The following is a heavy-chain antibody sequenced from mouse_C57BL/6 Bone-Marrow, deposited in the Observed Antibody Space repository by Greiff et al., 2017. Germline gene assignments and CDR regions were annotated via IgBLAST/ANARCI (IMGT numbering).Heavy chain of an antibody. CDR2: ISSGGSYT. D-gene: IGHD1-1*01. Sequence: EVKLVESGGDLVKPVGSLKLSCAASGFTFSSYGMSWVRQTPDKRLEWVATISSGGSYTYYPDSVKGRFTISRDNAKNTLYLQMSSLKSEDTAMYYCARLYYGSSLAWFAYWGQGTLVTVSA. CDR3: ARLYYGSSLAWFAY. CDR1: GFTFSSYG. V-gene: IGHV5-6*01. J-gene: IGHJ3*01.